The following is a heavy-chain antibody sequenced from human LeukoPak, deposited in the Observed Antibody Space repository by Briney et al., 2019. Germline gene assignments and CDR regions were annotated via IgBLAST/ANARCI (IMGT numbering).Heavy chain of an antibody. CDR3: ARSIGLTGGGVDV. D-gene: IGHD3-9*01. J-gene: IGHJ6*02. V-gene: IGHV3-48*03. CDR2: ITNSGSTI. CDR1: GFTLNNYE. Sequence: GGSLRLSCAASGFTLNNYEMNWVRQAPGKGLEWVSYITNSGSTIHYADSVRGRFTISRDNAKNSLYLQMNSLRAEDTAVYYCARSIGLTGGGVDVWGQGTTVTVSS.